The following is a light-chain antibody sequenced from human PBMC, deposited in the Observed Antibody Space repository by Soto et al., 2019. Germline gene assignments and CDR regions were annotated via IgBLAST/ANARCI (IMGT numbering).Light chain of an antibody. CDR3: QQRSNWPLT. Sequence: EIVLTQSPATLSLSPGERATLSCRASQSVSSYLAWYQQKPGQAPRLLIYDASNRATGIPARFSGSGSETDFARTRSSLVPEDVAVYYCQQRSNWPLTFGGGTKVEIK. CDR2: DAS. J-gene: IGKJ4*01. CDR1: QSVSSY. V-gene: IGKV3-11*01.